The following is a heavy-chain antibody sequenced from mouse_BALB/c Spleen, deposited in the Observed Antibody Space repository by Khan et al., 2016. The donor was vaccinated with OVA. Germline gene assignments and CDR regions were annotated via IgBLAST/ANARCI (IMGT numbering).Heavy chain of an antibody. CDR2: INPTYGYT. Sequence: VQLQQSGAELAKPWDSVTMSCKASGYTFTSYWMHWIKQRPGQGLEWIGDINPTYGYTDYNQKFKDKATLTADKSSSTAYMQLSSLTSDDSAVYYCARDSIDYWGQGTALTVSS. CDR3: ARDSIDY. J-gene: IGHJ2*01. V-gene: IGHV1-7*01. CDR1: GYTFTSYW.